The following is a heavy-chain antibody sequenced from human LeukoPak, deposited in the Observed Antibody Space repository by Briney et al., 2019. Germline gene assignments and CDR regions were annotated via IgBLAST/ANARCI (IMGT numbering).Heavy chain of an antibody. Sequence: YPSETLSLTCAVYGGSFSGYYWSWIRQPPGKGLEWIGEINHSGSTNYNPSLKSRVTISVDTSKNQFSLKLSSVTAADTAVYYCARVGGKYSGGWYVYWGQGTLVTVSS. CDR1: GGSFSGYY. CDR2: INHSGST. J-gene: IGHJ4*02. V-gene: IGHV4-34*01. D-gene: IGHD6-19*01. CDR3: ARVGGKYSGGWYVY.